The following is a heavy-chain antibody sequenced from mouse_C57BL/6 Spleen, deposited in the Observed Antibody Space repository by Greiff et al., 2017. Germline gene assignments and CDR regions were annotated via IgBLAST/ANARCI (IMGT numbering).Heavy chain of an antibody. Sequence: QVQLQQPGAELVKPGASVKLSCKASGYTFTSYWMHWVKQRPGRGLEWIGMIDPNSGGTKYNEKFKSKAPLTVDKPSSTSYMQLSILTSEDSAVYYSARESLLGYYFDVWGTGTTVTVSS. CDR2: IDPNSGGT. CDR3: ARESLLGYYFDV. CDR1: GYTFTSYW. V-gene: IGHV1-72*01. J-gene: IGHJ1*03. D-gene: IGHD1-2*01.